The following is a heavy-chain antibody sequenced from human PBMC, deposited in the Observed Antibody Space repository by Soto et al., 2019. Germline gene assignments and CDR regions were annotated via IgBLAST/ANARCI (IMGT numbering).Heavy chain of an antibody. CDR2: ISGSGGST. CDR3: AKDRRTTETNWNYGYAFDI. V-gene: IGHV3-23*01. Sequence: EVQLLESGGGLVQPGGSLRLSCAASGFTFSSYAMSWVRQAPGKGLEWVSAISGSGGSTYYADSVKGRFTISRDNSKNTLYLQMNSLRAEDTAVYYCAKDRRTTETNWNYGYAFDIWGQGTMVTVSS. D-gene: IGHD1-7*01. J-gene: IGHJ3*02. CDR1: GFTFSSYA.